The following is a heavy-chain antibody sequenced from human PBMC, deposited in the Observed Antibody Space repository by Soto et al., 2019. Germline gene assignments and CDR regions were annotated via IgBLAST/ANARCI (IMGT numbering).Heavy chain of an antibody. CDR1: GFTFDDYS. CDR2: ISYEGSNK. D-gene: IGHD1-1*01. CDR3: ARPHIQSDWNDGLDI. Sequence: QVQLVESGGGVVQPGRSLRLSCAAFGFTFDDYSMHWVRQAPGKGLEWVALISYEGSNKYYADSVKGRCTISRDNAKNTLFLEVNSLRTEDTDVYYCARPHIQSDWNDGLDIWGQWTMATVSS. J-gene: IGHJ3*02. V-gene: IGHV3-30-3*01.